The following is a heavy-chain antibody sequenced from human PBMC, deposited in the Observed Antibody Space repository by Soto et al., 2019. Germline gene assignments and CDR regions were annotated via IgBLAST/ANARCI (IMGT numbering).Heavy chain of an antibody. J-gene: IGHJ6*03. V-gene: IGHV4-31*03. Sequence: PSETLSLTCTVSGGSISSGGYYWSWIRQHPEKGLEWIGYIYYSGSTYYNPSLKSRVTISVDTSKNQFSLKLSSVTAADTAVYYCARAQSRITIFGVVTGPMDVWGKGTTVTVSS. CDR1: GGSISSGGYY. CDR2: IYYSGST. CDR3: ARAQSRITIFGVVTGPMDV. D-gene: IGHD3-3*01.